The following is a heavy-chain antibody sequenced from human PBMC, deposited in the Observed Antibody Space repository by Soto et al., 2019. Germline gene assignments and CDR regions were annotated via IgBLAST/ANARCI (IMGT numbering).Heavy chain of an antibody. J-gene: IGHJ4*02. CDR1: GFTFDDYA. Sequence: EVQLVESGGGLVQPGRSLRLSCAASGFTFDDYAMHWVRQAPGKGLEWVSGISWNSGSIGYADSVKGRFTISRDNAKNSLYLQMYSLRAEDTALHYCVKALYSIAALLDYWGQGTLVTLSS. CDR3: VKALYSIAALLDY. CDR2: ISWNSGSI. V-gene: IGHV3-9*01. D-gene: IGHD6-6*01.